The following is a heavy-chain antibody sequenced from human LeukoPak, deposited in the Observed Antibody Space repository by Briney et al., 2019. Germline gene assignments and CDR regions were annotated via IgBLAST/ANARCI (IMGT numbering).Heavy chain of an antibody. J-gene: IGHJ3*01. V-gene: IGHV3-23*01. D-gene: IGHD1-26*01. Sequence: GGSLRLSCAASGFTFSTYAMSWVRQAPGKGLEWVSAISGSGGSTYYADSVKGRFTISRDKSRNTLFLQMNSLRAEDTAVYYCAKANGGSYYGSVFDFWGEGTKVTVSS. CDR2: ISGSGGST. CDR3: AKANGGSYYGSVFDF. CDR1: GFTFSTYA.